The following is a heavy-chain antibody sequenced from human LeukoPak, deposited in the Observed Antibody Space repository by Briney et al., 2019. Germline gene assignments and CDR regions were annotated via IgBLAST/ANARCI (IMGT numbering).Heavy chain of an antibody. V-gene: IGHV5-51*01. CDR2: IYPGDSDT. D-gene: IGHD6-13*01. CDR1: GYTFTSYR. CDR3: ARRISISWPTFDY. J-gene: IGHJ4*02. Sequence: GESLKISCKGSGYTFTSYRIGWVRQMPGKGLEWMGIIYPGDSDTRYSPSFQGQVTISADKSVSTAYLQWSSLKASDTAMYYCARRISISWPTFDYWGQGTLVTVSS.